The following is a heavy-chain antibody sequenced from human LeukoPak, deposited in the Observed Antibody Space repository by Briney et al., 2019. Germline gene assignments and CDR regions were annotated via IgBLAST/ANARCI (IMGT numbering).Heavy chain of an antibody. CDR3: ARESPRTFYFDY. V-gene: IGHV1-46*01. J-gene: IGHJ4*02. D-gene: IGHD3-16*01. CDR2: IKDSGTT. Sequence: GASVKVSCKASGYSFTTYHIHWVRQAPGQGLEWMGIIKDSGTTIYPQKFQGRVTMTRDTSTSTVYMEVSSLRSEDTAVYYCARESPRTFYFDYWGQGTLVTVSS. CDR1: GYSFTTYH.